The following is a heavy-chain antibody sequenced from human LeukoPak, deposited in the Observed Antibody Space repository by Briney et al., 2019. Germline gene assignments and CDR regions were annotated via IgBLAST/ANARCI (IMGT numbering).Heavy chain of an antibody. D-gene: IGHD3-22*01. Sequence: SETLSLTCAVYGGSFSGYYWSWIRQPPGKGLEWTGEINHSGSTNYNPSLKSRVTISVDTSKNQFSLKLSSVTAADTAVYYCARGHWDYDSSGYYAPSRRYYYYYGMDVWGQGTTVTVSS. CDR1: GGSFSGYY. CDR2: INHSGST. J-gene: IGHJ6*02. V-gene: IGHV4-34*01. CDR3: ARGHWDYDSSGYYAPSRRYYYYYGMDV.